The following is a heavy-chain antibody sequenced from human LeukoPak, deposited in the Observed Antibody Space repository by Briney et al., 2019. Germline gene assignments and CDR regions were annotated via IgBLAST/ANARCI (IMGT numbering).Heavy chain of an antibody. V-gene: IGHV1-69*13. D-gene: IGHD3-10*01. CDR2: FIPIFGTA. CDR3: ARCLYYGSGSYFRFDY. J-gene: IGHJ4*02. CDR1: GGTSSSYA. Sequence: SVKVSCKASGGTSSSYAISWVRQAPGQGLEWMGGFIPIFGTANYAQKFQGRVTITADESTSTAYMELSSLRSEGTAVYYCARCLYYGSGSYFRFDYWGQGTLVTVSS.